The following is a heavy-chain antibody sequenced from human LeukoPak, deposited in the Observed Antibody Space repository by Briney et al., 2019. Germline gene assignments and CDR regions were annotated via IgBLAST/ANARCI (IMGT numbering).Heavy chain of an antibody. D-gene: IGHD6-19*01. CDR3: AKDTTEGAVAVTFDY. CDR2: ISGSGGST. Sequence: GGSLRPSCAASGFTFSSYAMSWVRQAPGKGLEWVSAISGSGGSTYYADSVKGRLTISRDNSKNTLYLQMNSLRAEDTAVYYCAKDTTEGAVAVTFDYWGQGTLVTVSS. V-gene: IGHV3-23*01. CDR1: GFTFSSYA. J-gene: IGHJ4*02.